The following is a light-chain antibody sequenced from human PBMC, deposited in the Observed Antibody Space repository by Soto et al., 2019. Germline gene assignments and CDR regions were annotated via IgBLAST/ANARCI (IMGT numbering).Light chain of an antibody. CDR2: DAS. J-gene: IGKJ1*01. CDR1: QSVSSY. CDR3: QQYNTWPWT. V-gene: IGKV3-11*01. Sequence: EIVLTQSPATLSLSPGERATLSCRASQSVSSYLAWYQQKPGQAPRLLIYDASNRATGIPARFSGSGSGTDFTLTISRLEPEDFAVYYCQQYNTWPWTFGQGTTGDIK.